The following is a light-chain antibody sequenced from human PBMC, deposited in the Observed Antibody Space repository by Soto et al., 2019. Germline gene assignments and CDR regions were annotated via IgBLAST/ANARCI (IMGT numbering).Light chain of an antibody. CDR3: QHYSTSPPEFT. V-gene: IGKV3-20*01. CDR1: QSVSSSY. Sequence: IVLTQSPGNLSLSPGERATLSCRASQSVSSSYLAWYQQRPGQAPRLLIFGASYRATGIPDRFSGSGSGTDFTLTISRLEPKVFAFYYCQHYSTSPPEFTFGPGTKVD. CDR2: GAS. J-gene: IGKJ3*01.